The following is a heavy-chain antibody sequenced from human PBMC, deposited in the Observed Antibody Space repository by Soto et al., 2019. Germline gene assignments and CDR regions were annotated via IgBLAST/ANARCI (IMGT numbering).Heavy chain of an antibody. D-gene: IGHD3-3*01. CDR2: ISSSGSTI. Sequence: PGGSLRLSCAASGFTFSSYEMNWVRQAPGKGLEWVSYISSSGSTIYYADSVKGRFTISRDNAKNSLYLQMNSLRAEDTAVYYCARDRAGVAPFPYYYGMDVWGQGTTVTVSS. CDR1: GFTFSSYE. CDR3: ARDRAGVAPFPYYYGMDV. J-gene: IGHJ6*02. V-gene: IGHV3-48*03.